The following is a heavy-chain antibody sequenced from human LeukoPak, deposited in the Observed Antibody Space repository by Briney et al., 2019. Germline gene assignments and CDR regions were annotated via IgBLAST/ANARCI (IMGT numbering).Heavy chain of an antibody. D-gene: IGHD4-23*01. CDR1: GFTLSSYE. J-gene: IGHJ4*02. CDR3: ARDYGGSSPFDY. V-gene: IGHV3-48*03. CDR2: ISSSGSDI. Sequence: GGSLRLSCAASGFTLSSYEMHWVRQAPGKGLEWVSYISSSGSDIYYADSVKGRFTISRDNAKNSLYLHMNSLRAEDTAVYYCARDYGGSSPFDYWGQGTLVTVSS.